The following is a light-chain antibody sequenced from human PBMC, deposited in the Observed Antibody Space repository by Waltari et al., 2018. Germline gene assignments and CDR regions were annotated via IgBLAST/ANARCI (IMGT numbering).Light chain of an antibody. J-gene: IGLJ2*01. CDR2: DVT. CDR3: ASYTSSDSFVV. CDR1: NSDIGDYNF. Sequence: QSALTQHASVSGSPGQSITISCTETNSDIGDYNFVSWYQHHPGEAPKLVIYDVTKRPSGISNRFSGSKSGNTASLTISGLQAEDEANYVCASYTSSDSFVVFGGGTKLTVL. V-gene: IGLV2-14*03.